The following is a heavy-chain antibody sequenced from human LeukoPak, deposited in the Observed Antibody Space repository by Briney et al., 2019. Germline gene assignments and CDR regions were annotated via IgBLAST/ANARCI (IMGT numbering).Heavy chain of an antibody. CDR1: GYTLTELS. CDR2: FDPEDGET. Sequence: ASVKVSCKVSGYTLTELSMHWVRQAPGKGLEWMGGFDPEDGETIYAQKFQGRVTMTEDTPTDTAYMELSSLRSEDTAVYYCATDLIAAAGTRYYYGMDVWGQGTTVTVSS. CDR3: ATDLIAAAGTRYYYGMDV. V-gene: IGHV1-24*01. D-gene: IGHD6-13*01. J-gene: IGHJ6*02.